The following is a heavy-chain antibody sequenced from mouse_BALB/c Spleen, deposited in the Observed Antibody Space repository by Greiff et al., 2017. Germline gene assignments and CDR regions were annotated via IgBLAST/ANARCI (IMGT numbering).Heavy chain of an antibody. CDR3: ARDHYRYDGFAY. CDR1: GFTFSDYY. D-gene: IGHD2-14*01. J-gene: IGHJ3*01. V-gene: IGHV5-4*02. CDR2: ISDGGSYT. Sequence: EVQGVESGGGLVKPGGSLKLSCAASGFTFSDYYMYWVRQTPEKRLEWVATISDGGSYTYYPDSVKGRFTISRDNAKNNLYLQMSSLKSEDTAMYYCARDHYRYDGFAYWGQGTLVTVSA.